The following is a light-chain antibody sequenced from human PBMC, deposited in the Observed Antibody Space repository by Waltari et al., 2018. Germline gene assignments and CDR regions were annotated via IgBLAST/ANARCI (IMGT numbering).Light chain of an antibody. Sequence: EIVLTQSPGTLSLSPGERDTLSCRASQSVCRTLAWSQQNPGQAPRLLMYGASSRATGTPDRFSGSGSGTDFSLTISRLGPEDFAVYYCQHYVRLPATFGQGTKVEIK. CDR1: QSVCRT. V-gene: IGKV3-20*01. J-gene: IGKJ1*01. CDR2: GAS. CDR3: QHYVRLPAT.